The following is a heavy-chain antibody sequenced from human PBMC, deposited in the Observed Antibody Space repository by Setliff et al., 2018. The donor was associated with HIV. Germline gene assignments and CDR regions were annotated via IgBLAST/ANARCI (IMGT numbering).Heavy chain of an antibody. CDR1: GYTFSDYY. CDR2: INPNNGGT. Sequence: ASVKVSCKASGYTFSDYYMHWVRQAPGQGLEWMGRINPNNGGTNYAQKFQGRVTMTRDMSVSTAYMDLSRLRSDDTAVYYCATSPRPYYYYMDVWGKGTTVTVAS. CDR3: ATSPRPYYYYMDV. V-gene: IGHV1-2*06. J-gene: IGHJ6*03.